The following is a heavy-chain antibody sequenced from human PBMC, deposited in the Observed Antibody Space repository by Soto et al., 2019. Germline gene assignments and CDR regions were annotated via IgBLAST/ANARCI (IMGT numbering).Heavy chain of an antibody. Sequence: SETLSLTCTVSGGSVSSSSYYWDWIRQPPGKGLEWIGHIYYNGRTYYNPSLRSRVTISVDTSKNQFSLILSSVTAADSAVYYFARRPKSGSFHYYGVDVWGRGTTVTVSS. J-gene: IGHJ6*02. CDR1: GGSVSSSSYY. V-gene: IGHV4-39*01. D-gene: IGHD1-26*01. CDR2: IYYNGRT. CDR3: ARRPKSGSFHYYGVDV.